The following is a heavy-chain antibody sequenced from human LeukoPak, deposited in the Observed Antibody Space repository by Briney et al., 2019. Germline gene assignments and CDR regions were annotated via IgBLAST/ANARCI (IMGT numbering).Heavy chain of an antibody. CDR3: ARSIAAAGFDY. V-gene: IGHV4-59*08. J-gene: IGHJ4*02. CDR2: IYYSGSA. CDR1: GGSISSYY. Sequence: SETLSLTCTVSGGSISSYYWSWIRQPPGKGLEWIGYIYYSGSANYNPSLKSRVTISVDTSKNQFSLKLSSVTAADTAVYYCARSIAAAGFDYWGQGTLVTVSS. D-gene: IGHD6-13*01.